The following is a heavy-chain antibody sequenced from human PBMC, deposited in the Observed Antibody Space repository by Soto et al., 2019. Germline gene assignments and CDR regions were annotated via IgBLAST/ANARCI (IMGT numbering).Heavy chain of an antibody. D-gene: IGHD6-19*01. CDR2: INPNSGGT. CDR3: ASAAVTGTAGLDF. Sequence: GPSVKVSCKASGYTFSGFYMHWVRQAPGQGLEWMGWINPNSGGTKSAEKFQGRVTMTRDTSISTAYMELSRLTSDDTAVYYCASAAVTGTAGLDFWGQGTQVTVSS. J-gene: IGHJ4*02. CDR1: GYTFSGFY. V-gene: IGHV1-2*02.